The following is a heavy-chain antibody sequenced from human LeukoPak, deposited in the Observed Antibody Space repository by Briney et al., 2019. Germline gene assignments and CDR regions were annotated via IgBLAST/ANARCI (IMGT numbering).Heavy chain of an antibody. CDR3: ARVYSSSLPSFYFDY. J-gene: IGHJ4*02. CDR2: IISSGSTI. V-gene: IGHV3-11*01. D-gene: IGHD6-13*01. CDR1: GFPFSYYY. Sequence: GSLSLSFAASGFPFSYYYMSWVRPAPGKGLGWVSYIISSGSTIYYADSVKGRFTISRDNAKNSLYLQMNSLRAEDTAVYYCARVYSSSLPSFYFDYWGQGTLVTVSS.